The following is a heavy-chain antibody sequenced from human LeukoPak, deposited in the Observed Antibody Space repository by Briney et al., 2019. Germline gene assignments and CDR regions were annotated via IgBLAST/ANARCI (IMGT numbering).Heavy chain of an antibody. D-gene: IGHD3-16*01. J-gene: IGHJ4*02. V-gene: IGHV3-11*01. CDR2: ISSSNTI. CDR1: GFIFSDYF. CDR3: ARDRTPYTGYFDY. Sequence: PGGSLRLSCAASGFIFSDYFMTWIRQAPGKGLEWISYISSSNTIYYADSVKGRFTISRDNAMNSLYLQMNSLRAEDTAVYYCARDRTPYTGYFDYWGQGTLVTVSS.